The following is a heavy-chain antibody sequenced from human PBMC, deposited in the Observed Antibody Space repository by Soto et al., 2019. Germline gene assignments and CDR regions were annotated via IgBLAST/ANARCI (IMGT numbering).Heavy chain of an antibody. CDR2: IYYSGST. D-gene: IGHD3-9*01. J-gene: IGHJ5*02. V-gene: IGHV4-39*01. Sequence: SETLSLTCTVSGGSITSSSYYWGWIRQPPGKGLEWIGNIYYSGSTYYNPSLKSRVTISVDTSKNHFSLRLSSVTAADTAVYYCARQDYDILTGYYLPWFDPWGQGTLVTVSS. CDR1: GGSITSSSYY. CDR3: ARQDYDILTGYYLPWFDP.